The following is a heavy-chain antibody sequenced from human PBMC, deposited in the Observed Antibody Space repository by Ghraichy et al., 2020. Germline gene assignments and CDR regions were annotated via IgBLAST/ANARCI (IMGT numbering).Heavy chain of an antibody. J-gene: IGHJ6*02. CDR1: RFNFSNYA. V-gene: IGHV3-23*01. CDR3: AKLFPRIVVVPAAGMDV. CDR2: ISGSGGST. Sequence: GGSPRLSCAASRFNFSNYAMTWVRQAPGKRLEWVSAISGSGGSTYYADSGKGRFTISRDNSKNTLYLQMNSLRAEDTAVYYCAKLFPRIVVVPAAGMDVWGQGTTVTVSS. D-gene: IGHD2-2*01.